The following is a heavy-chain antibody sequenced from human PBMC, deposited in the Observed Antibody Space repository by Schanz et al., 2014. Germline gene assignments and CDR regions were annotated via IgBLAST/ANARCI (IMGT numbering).Heavy chain of an antibody. CDR2: IKSKIDGGTT. CDR3: TTVERITIFEVVPYYYYYMDV. J-gene: IGHJ6*03. D-gene: IGHD3-3*01. Sequence: VFLAESGGGVVQPGRSLRLSCAASGFTFSNTWMNWVRQTPGKGLEWIGRIKSKIDGGTTDYAAPVKGRFTISRDDSKNTLYLQMNSLKTEDTAVYYCTTVERITIFEVVPYYYYYMDVWGKGTTVTVSS. V-gene: IGHV3-15*01. CDR1: GFTFSNTW.